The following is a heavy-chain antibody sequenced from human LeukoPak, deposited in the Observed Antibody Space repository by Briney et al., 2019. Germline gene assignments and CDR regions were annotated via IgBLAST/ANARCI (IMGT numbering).Heavy chain of an antibody. Sequence: ASVKVSCKASGYTFTSYGISWVRQAPGQGLEWMGWISAYNGNTNYAQKLQGRVTMTTDTSTSTAYMELRSLRSDDTAVYYCARDKRGETTATYYYYYMDVWGKGTTVTVSS. CDR3: ARDKRGETTATYYYYYMDV. V-gene: IGHV1-18*01. CDR2: ISAYNGNT. J-gene: IGHJ6*03. CDR1: GYTFTSYG. D-gene: IGHD4-17*01.